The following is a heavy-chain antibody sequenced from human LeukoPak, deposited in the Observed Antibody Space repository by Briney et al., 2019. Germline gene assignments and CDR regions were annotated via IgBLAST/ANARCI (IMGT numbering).Heavy chain of an antibody. CDR3: ARGGIAARLIDY. J-gene: IGHJ4*02. Sequence: SETLSLTYTVSGYSISSGYYWGWIRQPPGKGLEWIGSIYHSGSTYYNPSLKSRVTISVDTSKNQFSLKLSSVTAADTAVYYCARGGIAARLIDYWGQGTLVTVSS. D-gene: IGHD6-6*01. CDR1: GYSISSGYY. CDR2: IYHSGST. V-gene: IGHV4-38-2*02.